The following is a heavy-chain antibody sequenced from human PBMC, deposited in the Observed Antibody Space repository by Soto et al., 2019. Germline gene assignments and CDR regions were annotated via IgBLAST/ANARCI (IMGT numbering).Heavy chain of an antibody. Sequence: PSETLSLTCTVSGGSVSSDTYYWGWIRQPPGKGLEWIGYIYYSGSTDYNPSLDSRATISADTSKNQFSLKLTSVTAADTAVYYCAAAPYNWNSDYWGQGTLVTVSS. V-gene: IGHV4-61*01. D-gene: IGHD1-20*01. CDR3: AAAPYNWNSDY. CDR2: IYYSGST. CDR1: GGSVSSDTYY. J-gene: IGHJ4*02.